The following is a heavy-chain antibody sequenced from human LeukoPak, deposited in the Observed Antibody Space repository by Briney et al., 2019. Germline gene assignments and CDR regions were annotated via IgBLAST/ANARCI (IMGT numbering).Heavy chain of an antibody. CDR3: ARDRGAAMHYYYYYMDV. Sequence: PGGSLRLSCAASGFTFGSYWMHWVRQAPGKGLVWVSRINSDGSSTSYADSVKGRFTISRDNAKNTLYLQMNSLRAEDTAVYYCARDRGAAMHYYYYYMDVWGKGTTVTVSS. V-gene: IGHV3-74*01. CDR1: GFTFGSYW. D-gene: IGHD2-2*01. CDR2: INSDGSST. J-gene: IGHJ6*03.